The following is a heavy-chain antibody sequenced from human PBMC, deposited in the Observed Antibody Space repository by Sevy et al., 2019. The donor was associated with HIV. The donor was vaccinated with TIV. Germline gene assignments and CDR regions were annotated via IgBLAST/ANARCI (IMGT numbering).Heavy chain of an antibody. J-gene: IGHJ4*02. CDR1: GYSISSGYY. V-gene: IGHV4-38-2*01. D-gene: IGHD2-2*01. CDR3: ARHEPGSTHDIVVVPAAHSDYFDY. Sequence: SETLSLTCAVSGYSISSGYYWGWIRQPPGKGLEWIGSIYHSGSTYYNPSLKSRVTISVDTSKNQFSLRLSSVTAADTAVYYCARHEPGSTHDIVVVPAAHSDYFDYWGQGTLVTVSS. CDR2: IYHSGST.